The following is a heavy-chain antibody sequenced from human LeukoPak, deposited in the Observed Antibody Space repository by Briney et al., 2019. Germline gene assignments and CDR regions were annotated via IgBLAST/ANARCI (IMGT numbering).Heavy chain of an antibody. CDR3: ARVSIAAAGLTMHTYYYYYYMDV. CDR2: MNPNSGNT. Sequence: GASVKVSCKASGYTFTSYDINWVRQATGQGLEWMGWMNPNSGNTGYAQKFQGRVTITRNTSISTAYMELSSLRSEDTAVYCCARVSIAAAGLTMHTYYYYYYMDVWGKGTTVTVSS. V-gene: IGHV1-8*03. CDR1: GYTFTSYD. D-gene: IGHD6-13*01. J-gene: IGHJ6*03.